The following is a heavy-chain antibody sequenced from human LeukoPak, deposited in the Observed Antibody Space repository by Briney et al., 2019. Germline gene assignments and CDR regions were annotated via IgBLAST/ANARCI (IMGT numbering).Heavy chain of an antibody. CDR1: GFTFSDYY. Sequence: GGSLRLSCAASGFTFSDYYMNWIRQAPGKGLGWVSYISSSGSTIYYADSVKGRFTISRDNAKNSLYLQMNSLRAEDTAVYYCARTMYYYDSSGLDYWGQGTLVTVSS. CDR3: ARTMYYYDSSGLDY. CDR2: ISSSGSTI. V-gene: IGHV3-11*01. J-gene: IGHJ4*02. D-gene: IGHD3-22*01.